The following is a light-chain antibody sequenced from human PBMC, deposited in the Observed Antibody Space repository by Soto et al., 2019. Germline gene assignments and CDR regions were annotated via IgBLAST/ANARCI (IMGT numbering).Light chain of an antibody. CDR1: QAISRL. V-gene: IGKV1-12*01. CDR3: QQANSFPLT. Sequence: DIQMTQSPSSVSASVGDRVTITCRASQAISRLLAWYQQKPGKAPNLLIHTASSLQSGVPSRFSGSGSGTDFTLTISSLPPEDFATYYCQQANSFPLTFGGGTKVEIK. J-gene: IGKJ4*01. CDR2: TAS.